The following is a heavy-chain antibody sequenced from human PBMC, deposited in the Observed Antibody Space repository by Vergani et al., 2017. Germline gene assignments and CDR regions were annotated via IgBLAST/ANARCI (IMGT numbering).Heavy chain of an antibody. J-gene: IGHJ6*03. Sequence: QVQLQQWGAGLLKPSETLSLTCAVYGGSFSGYYWSWIRQPPGKGLECIGEINHSGSTNYNPSLKSRVTISVDTSKNQFSLKLSSVTAADTAVYYCARGAGYDFWSGYYTPRYYMDVWGKGTTVTVSS. V-gene: IGHV4-34*01. CDR1: GGSFSGYY. CDR3: ARGAGYDFWSGYYTPRYYMDV. D-gene: IGHD3-3*01. CDR2: INHSGST.